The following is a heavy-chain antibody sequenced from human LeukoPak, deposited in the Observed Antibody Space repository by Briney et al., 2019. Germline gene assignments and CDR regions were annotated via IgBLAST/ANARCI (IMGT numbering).Heavy chain of an antibody. CDR3: ARVTAVDTAMVDYYYYYMDV. D-gene: IGHD5-18*01. CDR2: IYYSGST. CDR1: GGSISSSSYY. Sequence: SETLSLTCTVSGGSISSSSYYWGWIRQPPGKGLEWIGSIYYSGSTYYNPSLKSRVTISVDTSKNQFSLKLSSVTAADTAVYYCARVTAVDTAMVDYYYYYMDVWGKGTTVTVSS. J-gene: IGHJ6*03. V-gene: IGHV4-39*01.